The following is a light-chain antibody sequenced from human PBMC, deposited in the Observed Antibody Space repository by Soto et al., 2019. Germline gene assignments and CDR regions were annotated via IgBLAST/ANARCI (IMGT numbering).Light chain of an antibody. J-gene: IGLJ1*01. CDR2: SDK. V-gene: IGLV1-44*01. CDR3: GAWDSSLNGYV. Sequence: QSVLTQPPSASGTPGQRLTIYCYGDRXNIGTNPVAWYQQLPGTAPKLLINSDKHRPSGVPDRFSASRSGASASLAISGLQSEDEADYFCGAWDSSLNGYVFGTGTKVTVL. CDR1: RXNIGTNP.